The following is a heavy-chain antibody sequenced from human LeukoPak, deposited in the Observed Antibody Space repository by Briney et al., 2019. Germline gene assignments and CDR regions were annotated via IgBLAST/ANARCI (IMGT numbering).Heavy chain of an antibody. V-gene: IGHV4-31*03. CDR3: ASGRAGYNLGAFDI. CDR1: GGSISSGGYY. D-gene: IGHD5-24*01. J-gene: IGHJ3*02. Sequence: SETLSLTCTVSGGSISSGGYYWSWIRQHPGKGLEWIGYVYYSGSTYYNPSLKSRVTMSVDTSKNQFSLKLTSVTAADTAVYYCASGRAGYNLGAFDIWGQGTMVTVSS. CDR2: VYYSGST.